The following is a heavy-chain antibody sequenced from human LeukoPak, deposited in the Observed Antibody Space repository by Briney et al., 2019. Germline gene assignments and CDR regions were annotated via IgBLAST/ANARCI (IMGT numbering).Heavy chain of an antibody. V-gene: IGHV3-7*01. CDR3: ATVVRRNSGYGENDN. CDR1: GFTFSSYW. CDR2: IKQDGSEK. J-gene: IGHJ4*02. D-gene: IGHD5-12*01. Sequence: PGGSLRLSCAASGFTFSSYWMSWVRQAPGKGLEWVANIKQDGSEKYYVDSVKGRFTISRDNAKNSLYLQMNSLRAEDTAVYYCATVVRRNSGYGENDNWGQGTLVTVSS.